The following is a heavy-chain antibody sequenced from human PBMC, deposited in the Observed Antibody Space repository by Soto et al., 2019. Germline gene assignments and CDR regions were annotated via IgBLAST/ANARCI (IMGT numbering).Heavy chain of an antibody. CDR2: IYWDGYK. CDR3: AHKGGGDRILDY. V-gene: IGHV2-5*02. CDR1: GFSLSTRGVG. J-gene: IGHJ4*02. D-gene: IGHD3-16*01. Sequence: QITLKESGPPLVKPTQTLTLTCTFSGFSLSTRGVGVGWIRQPPGKALEWLALIYWDGYKHYSPSLESRLTIPEDTSKNPVVLTMTHMDPVDTATYYCAHKGGGDRILDYWGQGTLVTVSS.